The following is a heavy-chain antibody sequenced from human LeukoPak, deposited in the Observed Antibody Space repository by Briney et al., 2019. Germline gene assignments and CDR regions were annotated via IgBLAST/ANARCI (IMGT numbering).Heavy chain of an antibody. J-gene: IGHJ4*02. Sequence: GASVKVSCKASGYTFTSYGISWVRQAPGQGLEWMGWISAYNGNTNYAQKLQGRVTMTTDTSTSTAYTELRSLRSDDTAVYYCARTPYYYDSSGYSQEFDYWGQGTLVTVSS. V-gene: IGHV1-18*01. CDR3: ARTPYYYDSSGYSQEFDY. CDR1: GYTFTSYG. CDR2: ISAYNGNT. D-gene: IGHD3-22*01.